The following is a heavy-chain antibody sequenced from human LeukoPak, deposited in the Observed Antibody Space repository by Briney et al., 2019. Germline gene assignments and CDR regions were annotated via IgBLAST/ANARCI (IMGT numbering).Heavy chain of an antibody. V-gene: IGHV1-2*02. J-gene: IGHJ5*02. CDR2: INPNSGGT. D-gene: IGHD2-2*01. Sequence: ASVKVSCKASGYTFTGYYMHWVRQAPGQGLEWMGWINPNSGGTHYAQKFQGRVTMTRDTSISTAYMELSRLRSDDTAVYYCARAPMGSSYWFDPWGQGTLVTVSS. CDR1: GYTFTGYY. CDR3: ARAPMGSSYWFDP.